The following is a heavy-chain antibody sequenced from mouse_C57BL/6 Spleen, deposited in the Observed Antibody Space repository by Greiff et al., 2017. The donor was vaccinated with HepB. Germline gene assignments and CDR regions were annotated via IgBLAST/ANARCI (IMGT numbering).Heavy chain of an antibody. J-gene: IGHJ2*01. CDR3: AREAYYSNSYYFDY. CDR1: GFTFSSYA. V-gene: IGHV5-4*01. Sequence: EVHLVESGGGLVKPGGSLKLSCAASGFTFSSYAMSWVRQTPEKRLEWVATISDGGSYTYYPDNVKGRFTISRDNAKNNLYLQMSHLKSEDTAMYYCAREAYYSNSYYFDYWGQGTTLTVSS. CDR2: ISDGGSYT. D-gene: IGHD2-5*01.